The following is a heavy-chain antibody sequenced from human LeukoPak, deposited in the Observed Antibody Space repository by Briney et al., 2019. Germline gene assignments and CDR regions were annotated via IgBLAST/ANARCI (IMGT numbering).Heavy chain of an antibody. CDR2: ISYDGSKK. CDR1: GFTFSNYA. J-gene: IGHJ4*02. Sequence: PGGSLRLSCAASGFTSGFTFSNYAMHWVRQAPGKGLEWVAVISYDGSKKYYADSVKGRFTISRDNSENTLYLQMNSLRVEDTAVYYCAKDHVSAFRWLGHFDDWGQGTLVIVSS. D-gene: IGHD6-19*01. V-gene: IGHV3-30*04. CDR3: AKDHVSAFRWLGHFDD.